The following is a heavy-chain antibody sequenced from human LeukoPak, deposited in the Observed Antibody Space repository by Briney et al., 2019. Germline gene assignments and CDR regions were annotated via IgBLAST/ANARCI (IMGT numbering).Heavy chain of an antibody. D-gene: IGHD2-2*01. CDR1: GFTFTDEY. J-gene: IGHJ4*02. Sequence: ASVKVSCKSSGFTFTDEYIHWVRQAPGQGLEWMGWINPYSGAINYAQKFQGRVTLTRDTSISTAYMELRRLTSGDTAVYYCARDPKSQLLLDYWGQGTLVTVAS. CDR2: INPYSGAI. CDR3: ARDPKSQLLLDY. V-gene: IGHV1-2*02.